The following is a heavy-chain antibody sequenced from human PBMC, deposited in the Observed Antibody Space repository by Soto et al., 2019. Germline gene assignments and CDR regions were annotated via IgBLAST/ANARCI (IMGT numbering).Heavy chain of an antibody. Sequence: EVQLVEAGGGLVQPGGSLRLSCVGSGFTFGSYWMSWVRQAPGGGLEWVANIKQDGSEIHYLESVKGRFTIFRDNAKKSLYLQMTSLSAEDTAVYFCASYSGSYFPVGHDRWGQGTLVTVSS. CDR2: IKQDGSEI. CDR1: GFTFGSYW. J-gene: IGHJ5*02. D-gene: IGHD1-26*01. V-gene: IGHV3-7*01. CDR3: ASYSGSYFPVGHDR.